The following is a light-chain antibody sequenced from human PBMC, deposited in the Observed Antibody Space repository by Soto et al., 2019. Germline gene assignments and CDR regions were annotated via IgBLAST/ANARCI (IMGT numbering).Light chain of an antibody. J-gene: IGKJ4*01. CDR1: QSVSXX. V-gene: IGKV3-11*01. CDR3: XXXXNWPPVT. Sequence: EIVLTQSPATLSLSPGERATLSYRASQSVSXXXAWYQQKPGQAPRLLIYDASNRAIGIPASFSGSRSGTXXXXXXXXXEPEDFAXXXXXXXXNWPPVTFGGGTKVEIK. CDR2: DAS.